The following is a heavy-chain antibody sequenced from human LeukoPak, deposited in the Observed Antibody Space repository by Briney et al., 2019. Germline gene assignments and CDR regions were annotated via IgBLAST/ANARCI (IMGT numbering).Heavy chain of an antibody. CDR3: ARGGDFREGYPDF. J-gene: IGHJ4*02. CDR2: IKTYTGNT. Sequence: ASVKVSCKASGYTFTRFGVTWVRQAPGQGLEWLGWIKTYTGNTDYAQNLQDRVTMTTDTSTSTAYMELRSLRTDDTAVYYCARGGDFREGYPDFWGQGTLVTVSS. CDR1: GYTFTRFG. V-gene: IGHV1-18*01. D-gene: IGHD5-24*01.